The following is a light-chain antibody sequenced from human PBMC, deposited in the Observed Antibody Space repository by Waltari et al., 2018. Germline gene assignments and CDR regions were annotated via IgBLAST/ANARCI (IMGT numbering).Light chain of an antibody. CDR1: QSVLYSSNNKNF. CDR3: QQYHSIPIT. J-gene: IGKJ5*01. V-gene: IGKV4-1*01. CDR2: WAS. Sequence: DIVMTQSPQSLTVSLGERATINCKSSQSVLYSSNNKNFLGWYQQKPGQPPKLLIYWASIRESGVPDRFNGSASGTYFTLTINSLQAEYVAIYYCQQYHSIPITFGQGTRLEIK.